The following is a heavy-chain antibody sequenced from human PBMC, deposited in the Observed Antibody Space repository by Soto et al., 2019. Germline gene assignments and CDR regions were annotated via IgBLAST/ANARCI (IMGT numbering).Heavy chain of an antibody. V-gene: IGHV4-39*01. D-gene: IGHD3-16*02. J-gene: IGHJ4*02. Sequence: SETLSLTCTVSGGSISSSSYYWGWIRQPPGKGLEWIGSIYYSGSTYYNPSLKSRVSISVDTFKNQFSLKLSSVTAADTAVYYCARGGTYYDYIRGSYRLGGSPEELDYWGQGTLVTVSS. CDR1: GGSISSSSYY. CDR3: ARGGTYYDYIRGSYRLGGSPEELDY. CDR2: IYYSGST.